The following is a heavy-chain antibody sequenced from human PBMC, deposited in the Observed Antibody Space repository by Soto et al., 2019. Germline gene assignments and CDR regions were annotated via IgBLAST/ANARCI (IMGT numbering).Heavy chain of an antibody. Sequence: QVQLVQSGAEVKKPGASVKVSCKASGYTFTSYGITWVRQAPGQGLEWMGWISAYNGNTNYAQKLQGRVTMTTDTPTSKAYMEMRSLRTDDTAVYYCARDQRGRDLLGEDYWGQGTLFTVSS. CDR3: ARDQRGRDLLGEDY. D-gene: IGHD3-10*01. CDR1: GYTFTSYG. V-gene: IGHV1-18*01. CDR2: ISAYNGNT. J-gene: IGHJ4*02.